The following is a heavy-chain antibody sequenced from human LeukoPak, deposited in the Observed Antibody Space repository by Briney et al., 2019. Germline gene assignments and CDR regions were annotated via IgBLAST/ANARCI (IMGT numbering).Heavy chain of an antibody. Sequence: GASVKVSCKASGGTFTNHAINWVRQAPGHGLEWMGRIVPISDSTHYAQKFQGRVTITADKSTSTAYMELSSLRSEDTAVYYCAMGVGAPEDLAVAADFDYWGQGTLVTVSS. D-gene: IGHD6-19*01. CDR3: AMGVGAPEDLAVAADFDY. V-gene: IGHV1-69*06. J-gene: IGHJ4*02. CDR1: GGTFTNHA. CDR2: IVPISDST.